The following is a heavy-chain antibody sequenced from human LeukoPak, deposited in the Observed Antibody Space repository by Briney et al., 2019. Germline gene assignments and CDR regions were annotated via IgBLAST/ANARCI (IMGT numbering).Heavy chain of an antibody. D-gene: IGHD3-16*02. CDR3: AQPYDYVWGSYRSFDY. CDR1: GFTFSDYF. Sequence: GGSLRLSCAASGFTFSDYFMSWIRQAPGKGLEWVSYVSNTATTIYYADSVKGRFTISRDNSKNTLYLQMNSLRAEDTAVYYCAQPYDYVWGSYRSFDYWGQGTLVTVSS. V-gene: IGHV3-11*01. J-gene: IGHJ4*02. CDR2: VSNTATTI.